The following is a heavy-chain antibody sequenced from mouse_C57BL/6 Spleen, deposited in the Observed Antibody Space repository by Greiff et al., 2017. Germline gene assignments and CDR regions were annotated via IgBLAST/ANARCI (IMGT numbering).Heavy chain of an antibody. D-gene: IGHD1-1*01. Sequence: QVQLQQSGAELMKPGASVKLSCKATGYTFTGYWIEWVKQRPGHGLEWIGENLPGSGSTNYNEKCKGKATFTADTSSNTAYMQLSSLTTEDSAIYYCARSRDYGSSYWAMDYWGQGTSGTVSS. CDR1: GYTFTGYW. CDR2: NLPGSGST. J-gene: IGHJ4*01. V-gene: IGHV1-9*01. CDR3: ARSRDYGSSYWAMDY.